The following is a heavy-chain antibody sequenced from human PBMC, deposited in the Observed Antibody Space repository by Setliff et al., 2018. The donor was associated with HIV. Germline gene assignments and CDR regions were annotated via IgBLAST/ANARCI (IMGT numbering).Heavy chain of an antibody. J-gene: IGHJ4*02. CDR2: INHSGST. Sequence: PSETLSLTCAVYGGSFSGYYWSWIRQPPGKGLEWIGEINHSGSTNCNPSLKSRVTISVDTSKNQFSLKLSSVTAADTAVYYCARGSPSSSWYGEYAYWGQGTLVTVSS. V-gene: IGHV4-34*01. CDR3: ARGSPSSSWYGEYAY. D-gene: IGHD6-13*01. CDR1: GGSFSGYY.